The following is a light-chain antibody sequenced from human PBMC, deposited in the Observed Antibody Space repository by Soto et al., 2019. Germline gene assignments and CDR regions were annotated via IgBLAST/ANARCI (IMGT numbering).Light chain of an antibody. V-gene: IGLV2-8*01. CDR1: SSDVGGYNS. CDR2: EVN. CDR3: TSYAGSNVYV. J-gene: IGLJ1*01. Sequence: QSALTQPPSASGSPGQSVTISCTGTSSDVGGYNSVSWYQQHPGKAPKLMIYEVNKRPSGVPDRFSGSKSGNTASLTVSGLQAEDEADYYCTSYAGSNVYVFGTGTKLTVL.